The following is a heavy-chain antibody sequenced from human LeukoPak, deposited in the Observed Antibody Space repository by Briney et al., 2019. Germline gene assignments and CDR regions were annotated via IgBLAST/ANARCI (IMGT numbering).Heavy chain of an antibody. V-gene: IGHV3-23*01. CDR3: AIVRGIQLWSRPSSYYFDY. CDR2: TSGSGGST. Sequence: PGGSLRLSCAASGFTFSSYAMSWVRQAPGKGLEWVSATSGSGGSTYYADSVKGRFTISRDNSKNTLYLQMNGLRAEDTAVYYCAIVRGIQLWSRPSSYYFDYWGQGTLVTVSS. CDR1: GFTFSSYA. J-gene: IGHJ4*02. D-gene: IGHD5-18*01.